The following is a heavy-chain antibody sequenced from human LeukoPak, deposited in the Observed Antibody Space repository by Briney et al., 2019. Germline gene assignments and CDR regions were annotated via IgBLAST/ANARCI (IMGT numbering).Heavy chain of an antibody. CDR1: GYTYTGYY. V-gene: IGHV1-2*02. J-gene: IGHJ3*02. CDR2: INPNSGGT. CDR3: ARLGYAFDI. Sequence: ASVKVSCKASGYTYTGYYLHLVQQAPGQGLEWMGWINPNSGGTSYAQKFQGRVTMTRDTSISTAYMELTRLRSDDTAVYYCARLGYAFDIWGQGTMVTVSS. D-gene: IGHD2-15*01.